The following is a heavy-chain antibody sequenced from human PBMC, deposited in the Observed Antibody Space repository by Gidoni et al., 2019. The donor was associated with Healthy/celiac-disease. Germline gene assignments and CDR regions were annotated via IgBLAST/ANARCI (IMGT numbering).Heavy chain of an antibody. CDR3: ARGWIAARLGDGLGQGAFDI. J-gene: IGHJ3*02. D-gene: IGHD6-6*01. Sequence: EVQLVETGGGLIQPGGSLRLPCAASWFTVSSTYISWVRQAPGKGLEWVSVIYSGGSTYYADSVKGRFTISRDNSKNTLYLQMNSLRAEDTAVYYCARGWIAARLGDGLGQGAFDIWGQGTMVTVSS. CDR2: IYSGGST. V-gene: IGHV3-53*02. CDR1: WFTVSSTY.